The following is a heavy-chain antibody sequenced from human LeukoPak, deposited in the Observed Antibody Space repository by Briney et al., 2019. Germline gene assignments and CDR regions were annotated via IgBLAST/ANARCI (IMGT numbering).Heavy chain of an antibody. V-gene: IGHV3-64*01. CDR3: VRDRGGSGWYYFDY. D-gene: IGHD6-19*01. Sequence: GGSLRLSCAASGFTFSIYAMHWVRQAPGKGLEHVSGISYNGSQAYYGNSVKDRFTISRDNAKNTVYLQMASLRVDDMAVYYCVRDRGGSGWYYFDYWGQGTLVTVSS. CDR2: ISYNGSQA. J-gene: IGHJ4*02. CDR1: GFTFSIYA.